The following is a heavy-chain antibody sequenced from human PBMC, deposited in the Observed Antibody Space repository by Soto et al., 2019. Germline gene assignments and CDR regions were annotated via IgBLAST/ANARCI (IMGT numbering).Heavy chain of an antibody. Sequence: ASVKVSCKASGYTFTSYGISLVRQAPVQVLELIVWIIAYNVNTDYAQKLQGRFTMTTDTSTSTGYIELRSLRSDDTAVYYCSRVKDDFWRGSPNWFDPWGQGTMVTVSS. CDR1: GYTFTSYG. CDR3: SRVKDDFWRGSPNWFDP. V-gene: IGHV1-18*01. D-gene: IGHD3-3*01. J-gene: IGHJ5*02. CDR2: IIAYNVNT.